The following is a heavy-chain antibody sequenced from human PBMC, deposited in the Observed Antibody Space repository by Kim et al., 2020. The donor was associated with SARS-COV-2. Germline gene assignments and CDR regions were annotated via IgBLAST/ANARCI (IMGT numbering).Heavy chain of an antibody. J-gene: IGHJ6*02. V-gene: IGHV3-30*04. CDR3: ARRQYSSSWYGDYYYYYGMDV. D-gene: IGHD6-13*01. CDR1: GFTFSSYA. CDR2: ISYDGSNK. Sequence: GGSLRLSCAASGFTFSSYAMHWVRQAPGKGLEWVAVISYDGSNKYYADSVKGRFTISRDNSKNTLYLQMNSLRAEDTAVYYCARRQYSSSWYGDYYYYYGMDVWGQGTTVTVSS.